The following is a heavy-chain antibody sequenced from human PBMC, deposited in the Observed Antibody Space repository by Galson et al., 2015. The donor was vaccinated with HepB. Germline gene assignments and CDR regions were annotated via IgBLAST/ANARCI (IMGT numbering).Heavy chain of an antibody. J-gene: IGHJ3*02. CDR3: ARPHHSGSSYPDAFDI. V-gene: IGHV1-69*04. Sequence: SVKVSCKASGGTFSSYAISWVRQAPGQGLEWMGRIIPILGIANYAQKFQGRVTITADKSTSTAYMELSSLRSEDTAMYYCARPHHSGSSYPDAFDIWGQGTMVTVSS. CDR1: GGTFSSYA. CDR2: IIPILGIA. D-gene: IGHD1-26*01.